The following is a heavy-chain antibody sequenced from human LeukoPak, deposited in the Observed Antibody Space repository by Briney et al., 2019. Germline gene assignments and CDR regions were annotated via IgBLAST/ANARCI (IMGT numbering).Heavy chain of an antibody. CDR1: GYSISSGYY. V-gene: IGHV4-38-2*02. CDR2: IYHSGST. D-gene: IGHD2-2*01. CDR3: AREGGHCSSTSCYRGDDAFDI. J-gene: IGHJ3*02. Sequence: SETLSLTCTVSGYSISSGYYWGWIRQPPGKGLEWIGSIYHSGSTYYNPSLKSRVTISVDTSKNQFSLKLSSVTAADTAVYYCAREGGHCSSTSCYRGDDAFDIWGQGTMVTVSS.